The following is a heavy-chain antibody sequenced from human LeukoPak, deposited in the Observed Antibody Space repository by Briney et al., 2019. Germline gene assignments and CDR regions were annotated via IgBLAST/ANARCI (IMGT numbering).Heavy chain of an antibody. D-gene: IGHD3-10*01. CDR1: GFTFSNYG. Sequence: GGSLRLSCAASGFTFSNYGMNWVRQAPGKGLEWVSFTDTSGRYAYYGDSVKGRLTISRDNAKNLLFLQMNGLRAEDTALYYCARGRSITLLRGVAMSDGFDIWGQGAMVAVSS. CDR3: ARGRSITLLRGVAMSDGFDI. J-gene: IGHJ3*02. V-gene: IGHV3-21*06. CDR2: TDTSGRYA.